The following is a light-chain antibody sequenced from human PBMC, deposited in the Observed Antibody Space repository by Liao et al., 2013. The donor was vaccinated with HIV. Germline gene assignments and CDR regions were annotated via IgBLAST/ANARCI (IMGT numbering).Light chain of an antibody. V-gene: IGLV3-1*01. CDR3: QTWDSSNMI. CDR2: QDR. Sequence: SYDLTQPPSVSVSPGQTASITCSGDKLGDKYTCWYQQKAGQSPVLVMYQDRKRPSGIPERFSGSQSGNTATLTISGTQTLDEADYYCQTWDSSNMIFGGGTKLTVL. CDR1: KLGDKY. J-gene: IGLJ2*01.